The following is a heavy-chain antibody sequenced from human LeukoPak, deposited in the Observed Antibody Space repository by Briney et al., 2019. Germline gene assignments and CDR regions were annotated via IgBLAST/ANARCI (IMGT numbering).Heavy chain of an antibody. Sequence: SETLSLTCAVYGYSLSSGYYWGWIRQPPGKGLEWIGSIYHSGSTYYNPSLKSRVTISVDTSKNQFSLKLSSVTAADTAVYYCARLDTAMVRCFDYWGQGTLVTVSS. CDR2: IYHSGST. CDR1: GYSLSSGYY. V-gene: IGHV4-38-2*01. CDR3: ARLDTAMVRCFDY. J-gene: IGHJ4*02. D-gene: IGHD5-18*01.